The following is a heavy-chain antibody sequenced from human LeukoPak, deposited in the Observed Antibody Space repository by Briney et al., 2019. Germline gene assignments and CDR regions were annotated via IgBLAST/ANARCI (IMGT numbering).Heavy chain of an antibody. CDR3: ARDQNKYDSSGYYYYQYGMDV. V-gene: IGHV4-30-4*01. D-gene: IGHD3-22*01. CDR2: IYYSGNT. Sequence: PSQTLSLTCTVSGGSISSGDYYWTWIRQPPGKGLEWIGYIYYSGNTHYNPSLKSRVSISVDTAKNQFSLNLSSVTAADTVVYYCARDQNKYDSSGYYYYQYGMDVWGQGTTVTVSS. CDR1: GGSISSGDYY. J-gene: IGHJ6*02.